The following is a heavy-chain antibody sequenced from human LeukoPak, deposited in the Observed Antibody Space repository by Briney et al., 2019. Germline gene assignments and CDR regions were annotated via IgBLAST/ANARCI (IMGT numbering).Heavy chain of an antibody. CDR2: IKTKTDGGTT. V-gene: IGHV3-15*01. J-gene: IGHJ4*02. Sequence: GGSLRLSCVASELLFENAWMSWVRQAPGKGLEWVGRIKTKTDGGTTDYAAPLKGRFTISRDDSQNRVNLQIDSLKTEDTAVYYCARDYSSSWSDWGQGTLVTVSS. CDR1: ELLFENAW. CDR3: ARDYSSSWSD. D-gene: IGHD6-13*01.